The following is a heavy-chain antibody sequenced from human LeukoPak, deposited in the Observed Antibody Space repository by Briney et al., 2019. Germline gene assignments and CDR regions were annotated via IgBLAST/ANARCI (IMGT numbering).Heavy chain of an antibody. CDR2: ISCNSVRI. J-gene: IGHJ4*02. CDR1: GFTFDDYG. D-gene: IGHD3-22*01. V-gene: IGHV3-9*03. CDR3: AKDTQAYYYDSSGYTDY. Sequence: GGPLRLSCAASGFTFDDYGMHWLRQAPGKGVEGVSGISCNSVRIGYAVSLTARFTISIDNAKNSLYLQMNSLRAEDMALYYCAKDTQAYYYDSSGYTDYWGQGTLVTVSS.